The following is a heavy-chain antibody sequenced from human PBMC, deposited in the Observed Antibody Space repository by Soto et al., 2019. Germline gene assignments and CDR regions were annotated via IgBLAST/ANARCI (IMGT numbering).Heavy chain of an antibody. J-gene: IGHJ3*02. CDR2: IIPIFGTA. D-gene: IGHD3-22*01. Sequence: ASVKVSCKASGGTFSSYAISWVRQAPGQGLEWMGGIIPIFGTANYAQKFQGRVTITADKSTSTAYMELSSLRSEDTAVYYCARERTYYYDSSDPPGYDAFDIWGQGTMVTVSS. CDR3: ARERTYYYDSSDPPGYDAFDI. CDR1: GGTFSSYA. V-gene: IGHV1-69*06.